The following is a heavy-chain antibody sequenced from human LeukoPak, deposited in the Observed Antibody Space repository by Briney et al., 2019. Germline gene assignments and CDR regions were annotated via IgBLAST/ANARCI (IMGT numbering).Heavy chain of an antibody. V-gene: IGHV1-69*05. CDR3: ARARALVGGAERRYYFDY. Sequence: SVKVSCKASGGTFSSYAISWVRQAPGQGLEWMGGIIPIFGTANNAQEFQGRVTITTDESTSTAYMELSSLRSEDTAVYYCARARALVGGAERRYYFDYWGQGTLVTVSS. CDR2: IIPIFGTA. D-gene: IGHD4-23*01. J-gene: IGHJ4*02. CDR1: GGTFSSYA.